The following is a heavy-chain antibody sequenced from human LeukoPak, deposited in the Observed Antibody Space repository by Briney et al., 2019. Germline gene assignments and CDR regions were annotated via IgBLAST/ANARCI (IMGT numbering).Heavy chain of an antibody. CDR3: ARAYYYGSNWFDP. J-gene: IGHJ5*02. CDR2: IYYSGST. Sequence: SQTLSLTCTVSGGSISSGGYYWSWIRQHPGKGLEWIGYIYYSGSTYYNPSLKRRVTISVDTSKNQFSLKLSSLTAADTAVYYCARAYYYGSNWFDPWGQGTLVTVSS. D-gene: IGHD3-10*01. CDR1: GGSISSGGYY. V-gene: IGHV4-31*03.